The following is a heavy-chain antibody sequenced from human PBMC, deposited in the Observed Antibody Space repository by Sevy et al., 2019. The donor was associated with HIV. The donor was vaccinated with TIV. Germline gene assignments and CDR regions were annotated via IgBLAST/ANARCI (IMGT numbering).Heavy chain of an antibody. V-gene: IGHV4-39*01. J-gene: IGHJ5*02. D-gene: IGHD3-10*01. CDR2: IYYSGST. CDR1: GGSISSSSYY. Sequence: SETLSLTCTVSGGSISSSSYYWGWIRQPSGKGLEWIGSIYYSGSTYYNPSLKSRVTISVDTSKNQFSLKLSSVTAADTAVYYCAGPSGGYYGSGSYRGGYWFDPWGQGTLVTVSS. CDR3: AGPSGGYYGSGSYRGGYWFDP.